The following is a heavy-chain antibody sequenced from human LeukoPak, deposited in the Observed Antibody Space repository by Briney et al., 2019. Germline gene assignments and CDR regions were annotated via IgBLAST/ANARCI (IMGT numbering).Heavy chain of an antibody. CDR2: ISGSGGST. Sequence: GGSLRLSCAASGFTFSSYAMSWVRQAPGKGLEWVSAISGSGGSTYYADSLKGRFTISRDNSKNTLYLQMNCLRGEDTAVYYCAKEMVVTAREFDYWGQGTLVTVSS. V-gene: IGHV3-23*01. CDR1: GFTFSSYA. CDR3: AKEMVVTAREFDY. J-gene: IGHJ4*02. D-gene: IGHD2-21*02.